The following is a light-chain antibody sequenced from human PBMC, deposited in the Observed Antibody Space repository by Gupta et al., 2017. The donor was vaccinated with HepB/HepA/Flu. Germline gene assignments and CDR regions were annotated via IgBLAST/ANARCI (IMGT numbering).Light chain of an antibody. V-gene: IGLV4-69*01. CDR3: QTCGTDIRL. Sequence: QLVLPHSPSASASLAASVRLTCTLSSGHSDYAIAWHQQQPEQGPRYLMKLNSDGSHSKGYGSPDRFSGSRSVAERYLTISSLQAEDEADYYCQTCGTDIRLFGGGTKLTVL. J-gene: IGLJ2*01. CDR1: SGHSDYA. CDR2: LNSDGSH.